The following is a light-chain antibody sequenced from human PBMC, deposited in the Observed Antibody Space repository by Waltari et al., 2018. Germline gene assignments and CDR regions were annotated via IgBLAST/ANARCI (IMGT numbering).Light chain of an antibody. CDR1: ISDIGGYEY. CDR2: DVT. CDR3: GSYTAGSALYV. Sequence: QSAPSQPASVSGSPGKSITISSTGAISDIGGYEYVSWYQPNPGRVPCLIIFDVTKRPSGVSSRFSGSKSANTASLTISGLQAEDEADYYCGSYTAGSALYVLGTGT. J-gene: IGLJ1*01. V-gene: IGLV2-14*03.